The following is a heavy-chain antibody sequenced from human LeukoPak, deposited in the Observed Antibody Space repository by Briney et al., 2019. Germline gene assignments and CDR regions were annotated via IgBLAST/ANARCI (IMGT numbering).Heavy chain of an antibody. D-gene: IGHD1-7*01. J-gene: IGHJ4*02. Sequence: GGYLRLSCAASGFTFDDYAMHWVRQAPGKGLEWVSGISWNSGSIGYADSVKGRFTISRDNAKNSLYLQMNSLRAEDTALYYCAKDMGITGTTGINYWGQGTLVTVSS. V-gene: IGHV3-9*01. CDR1: GFTFDDYA. CDR3: AKDMGITGTTGINY. CDR2: ISWNSGSI.